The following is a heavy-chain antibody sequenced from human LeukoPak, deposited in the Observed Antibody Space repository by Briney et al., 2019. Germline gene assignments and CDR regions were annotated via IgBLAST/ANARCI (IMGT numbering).Heavy chain of an antibody. V-gene: IGHV6-1*01. CDR2: TYYKSKWYN. D-gene: IGHD6-13*01. Sequence: SRTLSLTCGISGDSVSINSAAWNWIRQSPSRGLEWLGRTYYKSKWYNDYAVSVKSRITISPDTSKNQFSLQLNSVTPEDTAVYYCARGAAEAGGLDVWGQGTTVTVSS. CDR3: ARGAAEAGGLDV. CDR1: GDSVSINSAA. J-gene: IGHJ6*02.